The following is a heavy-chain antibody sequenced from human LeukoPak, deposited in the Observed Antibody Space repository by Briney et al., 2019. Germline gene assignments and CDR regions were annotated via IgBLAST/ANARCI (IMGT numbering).Heavy chain of an antibody. J-gene: IGHJ6*02. Sequence: GGSLRLSCEDSKFTFSRYDMHWVRQAPGKGLEWVAVIWYDGSNKYYADSVKGRFTISRDNSKNTLYLQMNSLRAEDTAVYYCARFYGSGSGYYYGMDVWGQGTTVTVSS. CDR3: ARFYGSGSGYYYGMDV. V-gene: IGHV3-33*08. CDR2: IWYDGSNK. CDR1: KFTFSRYD. D-gene: IGHD3-10*01.